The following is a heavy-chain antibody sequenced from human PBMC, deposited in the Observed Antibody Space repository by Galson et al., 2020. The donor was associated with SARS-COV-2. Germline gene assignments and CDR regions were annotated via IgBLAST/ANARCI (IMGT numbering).Heavy chain of an antibody. CDR3: VKDPTTSCSCPPS. CDR1: GFTFSAYA. Sequence: GGSLRLSCTASGFTFSAYAMHWDRQAPGKELEWVSGISAGGAGGATHDADSVKGRFTISRDNSKNTLYLQMNSLRVEDTAVYYCVKDPTTSCSCPPSWGQGTLVTVSS. D-gene: IGHD1-26*01. V-gene: IGHV3-23*01. CDR2: ISAGGAGGAT. J-gene: IGHJ5*02.